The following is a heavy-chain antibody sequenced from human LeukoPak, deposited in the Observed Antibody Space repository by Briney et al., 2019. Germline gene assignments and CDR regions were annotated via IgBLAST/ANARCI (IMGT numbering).Heavy chain of an antibody. D-gene: IGHD1-1*01. CDR2: IIPIFGTA. V-gene: IGHV1-69*13. CDR1: GGTFSSYA. J-gene: IGHJ4*02. CDR3: ARGMPPSTSKVPLSY. Sequence: SVKVSCKASGGTFSSYAISWVRQAPGQGLEWMGGIIPIFGTANYAQKFQGRVTITADESTSTAYMELSNLRSEDTAVYYCARGMPPSTSKVPLSYWGQGTLVTVSS.